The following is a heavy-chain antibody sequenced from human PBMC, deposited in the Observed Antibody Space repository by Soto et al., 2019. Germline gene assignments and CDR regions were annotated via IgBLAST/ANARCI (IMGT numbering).Heavy chain of an antibody. Sequence: PSETLSLTCTVSGASISSYYWNWIRRSPGKGLEWIGNIHHSGSTFYNPSLKSRVSISVDTSKNQFSLKLSSVTAADTAVYFCVRGVLSWGQGTLVTV. CDR3: VRGVLS. D-gene: IGHD3-10*01. CDR2: IHHSGST. J-gene: IGHJ1*01. V-gene: IGHV4-59*06. CDR1: GASISSYY.